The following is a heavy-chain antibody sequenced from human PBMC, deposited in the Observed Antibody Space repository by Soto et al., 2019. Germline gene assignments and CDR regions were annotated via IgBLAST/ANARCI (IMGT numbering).Heavy chain of an antibody. CDR1: GVTFSSYA. D-gene: IGHD5-12*01. V-gene: IGHV1-69*06. CDR3: ARDLATIARWFDP. Sequence: SVKVSGKASGVTFSSYAISWVRQAPGQGLEWMGGIIPIFGTANYAQKFQGRVTITADKSTSTAYMELSSLGSEDTAVYYCARDLATIARWFDPWGQGTLVTVSS. CDR2: IIPIFGTA. J-gene: IGHJ5*02.